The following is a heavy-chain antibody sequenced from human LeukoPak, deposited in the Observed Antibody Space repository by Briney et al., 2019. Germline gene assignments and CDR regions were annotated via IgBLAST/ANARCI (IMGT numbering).Heavy chain of an antibody. CDR1: GGSFSGYY. CDR3: ARGKSEDFLAFDI. V-gene: IGHV4-34*01. CDR2: INHSGST. D-gene: IGHD2/OR15-2a*01. J-gene: IGHJ3*02. Sequence: SETLSLTCAVYGGSFSGYYWSWIRQPPGKGLEWIGEINHSGSTNYNPSLKSRVTVSVDTSKNQFSLKLSSVTAADTAVYYCARGKSEDFLAFDIWGQGTMVTVSS.